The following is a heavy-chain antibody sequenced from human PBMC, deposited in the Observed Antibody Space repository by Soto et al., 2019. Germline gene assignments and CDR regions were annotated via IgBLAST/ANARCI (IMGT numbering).Heavy chain of an antibody. V-gene: IGHV1-69*13. CDR1: GVTFSSYA. CDR3: ARDRGPSSGYYPYWFDP. CDR2: IIPIFGTA. D-gene: IGHD3-22*01. Sequence: SVKVSCKASGVTFSSYAISWVRQAPGQGLEWMGEIIPIFGTANYAQKFQGRVTITADESTSTAYMELSSLRSEDTAVYYCARDRGPSSGYYPYWFDPWG. J-gene: IGHJ5*02.